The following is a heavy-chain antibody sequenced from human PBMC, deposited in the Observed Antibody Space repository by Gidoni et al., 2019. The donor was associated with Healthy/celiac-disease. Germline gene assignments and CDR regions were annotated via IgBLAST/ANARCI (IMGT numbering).Heavy chain of an antibody. J-gene: IGHJ4*02. CDR3: ARGLNYYGSGSYYNRGEFDY. CDR2: INHSGST. Sequence: QLQLQQWGAGLLKPSETLSLTCAVYGGSFSGYSWSWIRQPPGKGLEWIGEINHSGSTNYNPSLKSRVTISVDTSKNQFSLKLSSVTAADTAVYYCARGLNYYGSGSYYNRGEFDYWGQGTLVTVSS. V-gene: IGHV4-34*01. D-gene: IGHD3-10*01. CDR1: GGSFSGYS.